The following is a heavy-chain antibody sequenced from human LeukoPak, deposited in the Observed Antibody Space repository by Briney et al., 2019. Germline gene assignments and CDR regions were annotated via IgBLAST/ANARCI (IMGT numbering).Heavy chain of an antibody. Sequence: ASVKVSCKASGGTFSSYAISWVRQAPGQGLEWMGRIIPILGIANYAQKFQGRVTITADKSTSTAYMGLSSLRSEDTAVYYCARDSAEMATMRYYYYGMDVWGQGTTVTVSS. CDR1: GGTFSSYA. CDR2: IIPILGIA. D-gene: IGHD5-24*01. CDR3: ARDSAEMATMRYYYYGMDV. J-gene: IGHJ6*02. V-gene: IGHV1-69*04.